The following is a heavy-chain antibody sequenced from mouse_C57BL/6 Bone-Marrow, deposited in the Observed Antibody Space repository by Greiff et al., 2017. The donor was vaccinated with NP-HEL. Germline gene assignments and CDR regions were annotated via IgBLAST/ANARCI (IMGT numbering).Heavy chain of an antibody. V-gene: IGHV1-64*01. CDR3: ARLMISYYYGSINWYFDV. Sequence: QVQLQQPGAELVKPGASVKLSCKASGYTFTSYWMHWVKQRPGQGLEWIGMIHPNSGSTNYNEKFKSKATLTVDKSSSTAYMQLSSLTSEDSAVYYCARLMISYYYGSINWYFDVWGTGTTVTVSS. CDR1: GYTFTSYW. CDR2: IHPNSGST. D-gene: IGHD1-1*01. J-gene: IGHJ1*03.